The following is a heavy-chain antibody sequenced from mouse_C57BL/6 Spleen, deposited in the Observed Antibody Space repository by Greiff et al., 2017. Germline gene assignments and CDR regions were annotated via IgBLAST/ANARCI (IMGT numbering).Heavy chain of an antibody. CDR3: ARKDWAYWYFDV. D-gene: IGHD4-1*01. Sequence: VQLQQSGPELVKPGASVKISCKASGYAFSSSWMNWVQQRPGKGLEWIGRIYPGDGDTNYNGKFKGKATLAADKSSSTAYMQLSNLTSEDSAVYFCARKDWAYWYFDVWGTGTTVTVSS. CDR1: GYAFSSSW. CDR2: IYPGDGDT. V-gene: IGHV1-82*01. J-gene: IGHJ1*03.